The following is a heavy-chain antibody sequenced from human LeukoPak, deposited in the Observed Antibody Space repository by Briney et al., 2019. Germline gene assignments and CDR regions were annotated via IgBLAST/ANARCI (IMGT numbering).Heavy chain of an antibody. V-gene: IGHV3-7*01. D-gene: IGHD6-13*01. J-gene: IGHJ4*02. CDR3: ARVGTAEGTLEDY. CDR1: GFTFSCYW. CDR2: IKHDGSEK. Sequence: PGGSLRLSCAASGFTFSCYWMSWVRQPPGKWLEWVANIKHDGSEKYYVDSVKGRFTISRDNAKNSLYLQMNSLRGEDTAVYYCARVGTAEGTLEDYWGPRTLVTVSS.